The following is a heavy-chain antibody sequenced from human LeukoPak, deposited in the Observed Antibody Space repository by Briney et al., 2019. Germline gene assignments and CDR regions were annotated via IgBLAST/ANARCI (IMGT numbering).Heavy chain of an antibody. J-gene: IGHJ4*02. V-gene: IGHV4-31*03. CDR2: IFYSGST. Sequence: SQTPSLTRTVSGGSISRGGHYWTSIRQLPGKGLEWLGYIFYSGSTYYNRSLKSRVTISVDTSKNQFSLKLNSVTAADTAVYYCASRSPPGETGYFDYWGQGTLVTVSS. D-gene: IGHD2-21*01. CDR3: ASRSPPGETGYFDY. CDR1: GGSISRGGHY.